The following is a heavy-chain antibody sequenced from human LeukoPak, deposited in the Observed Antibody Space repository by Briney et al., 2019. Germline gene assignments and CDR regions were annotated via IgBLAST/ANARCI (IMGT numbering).Heavy chain of an antibody. CDR3: ASGVSSWGLN. Sequence: SETLSLTCTVSGGSINSSSYYWGWIRQPPGKGLEWIGSIYYSGSTYYNPSLKSRVTISVDTSKNQFSLKLSSVTAADTAVYYCASGVSSWGLNWGQGTLVTVSS. V-gene: IGHV4-39*07. CDR1: GGSINSSSYY. D-gene: IGHD6-13*01. J-gene: IGHJ4*02. CDR2: IYYSGST.